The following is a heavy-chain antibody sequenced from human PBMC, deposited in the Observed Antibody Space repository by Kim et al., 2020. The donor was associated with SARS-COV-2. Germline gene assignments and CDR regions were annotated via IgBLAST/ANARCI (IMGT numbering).Heavy chain of an antibody. V-gene: IGHV3-13*01. J-gene: IGHJ4*02. D-gene: IGHD3-16*02. CDR2: IGTAGDT. Sequence: GGSLRLSCAASGFTFSSYDMHWVRQATGKGLEWVSAIGTAGDTYYPGSVKGRFTISRENAKNSLYLQMNSLRAGDTAVYYCARGGYDYVWGSYRYTNFDYWGQGTLVTVSS. CDR1: GFTFSSYD. CDR3: ARGGYDYVWGSYRYTNFDY.